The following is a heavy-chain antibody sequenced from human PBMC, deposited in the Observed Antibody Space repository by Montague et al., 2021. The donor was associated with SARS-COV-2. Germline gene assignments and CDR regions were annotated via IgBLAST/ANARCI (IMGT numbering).Heavy chain of an antibody. V-gene: IGHV4-34*01. CDR1: GGSFSGYY. Sequence: SETLSLTCAVYGGSFSGYYWSWIRQAPGKGLEWIGEINHSGSTNYNPSLKSRVTISVDTTKNQFSLKLSSVTAADTAVYYCAGGAPTITMIVVVVTGAGWYFDLWGRGTLASVSA. J-gene: IGHJ2*01. CDR3: AGGAPTITMIVVVVTGAGWYFDL. D-gene: IGHD3-22*01. CDR2: INHSGST.